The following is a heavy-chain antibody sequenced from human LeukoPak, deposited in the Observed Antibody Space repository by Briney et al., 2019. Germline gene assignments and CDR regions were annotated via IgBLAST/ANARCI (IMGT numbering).Heavy chain of an antibody. J-gene: IGHJ4*02. CDR3: AKSYSSFGDYFDY. CDR1: GFTFSSYA. Sequence: GGSLRLSCAASGFTFSSYAMSWVRQAPGKGLEWVSAISGSGGSTYYADSVKGRFTISRDNSKNTRYLQMNSLRAEDTAVYYCAKSYSSFGDYFDYWGQGTLVTVSS. D-gene: IGHD6-19*01. V-gene: IGHV3-23*01. CDR2: ISGSGGST.